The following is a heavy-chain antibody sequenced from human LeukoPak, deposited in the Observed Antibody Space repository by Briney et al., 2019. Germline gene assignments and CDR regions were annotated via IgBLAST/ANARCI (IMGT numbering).Heavy chain of an antibody. CDR2: VIPFFGTA. D-gene: IGHD2-2*01. CDR3: AGGYCSSTSCSEPMGFDY. V-gene: IGHV1-69*13. CDR1: GGTFSSYA. J-gene: IGHJ4*02. Sequence: GASVNVSCKASGGTFSSYAINWVRQAPGQGLEWMGGVIPFFGTANYAQKFQGRVTITADESTSTAYMELSSLRSEDTAVYYCAGGYCSSTSCSEPMGFDYWGQGTLVTVSS.